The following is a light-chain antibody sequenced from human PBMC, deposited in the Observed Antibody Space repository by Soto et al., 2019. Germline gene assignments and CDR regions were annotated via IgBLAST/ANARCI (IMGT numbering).Light chain of an antibody. Sequence: QSALTQPPSASGSPGQSVTISCTGTSSDVGGYNYVSWYQQHPGKAPKFMIYEVSKWPSGVPDRFSGSKSGNTASLTVSGLQAEDEADYYCSSYGGSNNLLFGGGTKLTVL. CDR3: SSYGGSNNLL. CDR1: SSDVGGYNY. CDR2: EVS. J-gene: IGLJ2*01. V-gene: IGLV2-8*01.